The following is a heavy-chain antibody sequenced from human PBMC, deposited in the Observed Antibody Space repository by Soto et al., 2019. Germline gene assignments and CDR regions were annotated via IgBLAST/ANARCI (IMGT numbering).Heavy chain of an antibody. J-gene: IGHJ4*02. CDR1: RFSLSTSGVG. CDR2: IYWNDDK. D-gene: IGHD6-19*01. Sequence: SGPTLVNPTHTLTLTCTFSRFSLSTSGVGVGWVRQPPGKALEWLALIYWNDDKRYSPSLKSRLTITKDTSKNQVVLTMTNMDPVDTATYYCARFSIAVAFDYWGQGTLVTVSS. CDR3: ARFSIAVAFDY. V-gene: IGHV2-5*01.